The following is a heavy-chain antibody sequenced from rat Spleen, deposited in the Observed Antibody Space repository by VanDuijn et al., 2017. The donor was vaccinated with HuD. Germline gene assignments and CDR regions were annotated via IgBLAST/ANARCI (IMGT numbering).Heavy chain of an antibody. CDR1: GYSITSNY. CDR2: ISSSGST. D-gene: IGHD1-2*01. J-gene: IGHJ2*01. CDR3: ARHAFFYSSYIYLYYFDY. V-gene: IGHV3-1*01. Sequence: EVQLQESGPGLVKPSQSLSLTCSVTGYSITSNYWGWIRKFPGNKMEWMGYISSSGSTGHNPSLKSRTSITRDTSKNQFFLQLNSVTTEDTATYYCARHAFFYSSYIYLYYFDYWGQGVMVTVSS.